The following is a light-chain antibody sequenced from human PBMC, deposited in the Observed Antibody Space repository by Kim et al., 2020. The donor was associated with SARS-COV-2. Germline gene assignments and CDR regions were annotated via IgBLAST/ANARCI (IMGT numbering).Light chain of an antibody. J-gene: IGLJ1*01. CDR2: QDS. Sequence: VSPGQTASITCSGDKLGDKYACWYQQKPGQSPVLVIYQDSKRPSGIPERFSGSNSGNTATLTISGTQAMDEADYYCQAWDSSTQVFGTGTKVTV. CDR3: QAWDSSTQV. V-gene: IGLV3-1*01. CDR1: KLGDKY.